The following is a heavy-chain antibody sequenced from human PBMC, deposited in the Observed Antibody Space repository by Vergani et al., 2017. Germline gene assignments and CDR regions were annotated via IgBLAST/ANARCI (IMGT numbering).Heavy chain of an antibody. V-gene: IGHV4-61*02. CDR3: ARAGYYYDSSGYYPYYFDY. Sequence: QVQLQESGPGLVKPSQTLSLTCTVSGASMSSVGYYWTWIRQSAGKRLEWIGDILGSGTANYNPSFQGRVSMSVATSKNQFSLTLSSVTAADTAVYYCARAGYYYDSSGYYPYYFDYWGQGTLVTVSS. CDR1: GASMSSVGYY. J-gene: IGHJ4*02. D-gene: IGHD3-22*01. CDR2: ILGSGTA.